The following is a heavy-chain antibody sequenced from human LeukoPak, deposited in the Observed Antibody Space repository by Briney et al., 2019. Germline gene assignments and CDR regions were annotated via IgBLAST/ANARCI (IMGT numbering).Heavy chain of an antibody. V-gene: IGHV3-53*01. D-gene: IGHD3-10*01. Sequence: PGGSLRLSCAASGFTVSTNYMNWVRQAPGKGLEWVSILYSGSDTYYADSVKGRFTISRDSSKNILSLQMNNLRAEDTAVYYCARVGDHFHWYLDLWGRRTLVTVSS. CDR1: GFTVSTNY. CDR2: LYSGSDT. J-gene: IGHJ2*01. CDR3: ARVGDHFHWYLDL.